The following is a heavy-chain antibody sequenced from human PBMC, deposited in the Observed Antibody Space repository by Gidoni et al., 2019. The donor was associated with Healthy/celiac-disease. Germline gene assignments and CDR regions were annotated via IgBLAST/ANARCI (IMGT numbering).Heavy chain of an antibody. CDR2: IYYSGST. D-gene: IGHD3-22*01. V-gene: IGHV4-39*01. Sequence: QLQLQESGPGLVKPSETLSLTCTVSGGSISSSSYYWGWIRQPPGKGLEWIGSIYYSGSTYYNPSLKSRVTISVDTSKNQFSLKLSSVTAADTAVYYCARTYYYDSSGYYVFGPSKYYYFDYWGQGTLVTVSS. CDR3: ARTYYYDSSGYYVFGPSKYYYFDY. CDR1: GGSISSSSYY. J-gene: IGHJ4*02.